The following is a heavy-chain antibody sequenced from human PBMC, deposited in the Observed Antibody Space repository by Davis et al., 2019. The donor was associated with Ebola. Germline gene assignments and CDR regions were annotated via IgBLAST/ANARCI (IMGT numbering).Heavy chain of an antibody. CDR3: ARESILEHAFDV. CDR1: GFTFEDYG. V-gene: IGHV3-9*01. J-gene: IGHJ3*01. D-gene: IGHD3-3*01. CDR2: INWNSGRR. Sequence: PGGSLRLSCAASGFTFEDYGMHWVRHAPGKGLEWVSGINWNSGRRDYADSVKGRFTISRDNANKSLYLEMNSLGPDDTAFYYCARESILEHAFDVWGQGTMVTVSS.